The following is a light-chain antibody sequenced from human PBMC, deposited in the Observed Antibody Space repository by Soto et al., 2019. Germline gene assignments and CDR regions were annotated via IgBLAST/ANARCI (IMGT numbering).Light chain of an antibody. Sequence: EIVVNKSPGALYLSPGERATLSCGASQTVSDNYLARYQQKPGQAPRLVIYGASTRPTGIQERFSGSGSGTAFTLSISRLEPAEFAVYYWQQYGGSPLVSFGGGTKVEIK. CDR3: QQYGGSPLVS. J-gene: IGKJ4*01. CDR1: QTVSDNY. V-gene: IGKV3-20*01. CDR2: GAS.